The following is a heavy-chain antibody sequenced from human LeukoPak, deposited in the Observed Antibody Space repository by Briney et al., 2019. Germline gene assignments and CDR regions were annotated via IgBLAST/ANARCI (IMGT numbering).Heavy chain of an antibody. CDR1: GFSLTTSGVG. CDR2: IYWDDDK. Sequence: SGPTLVNPTQTLTLTCTFSGFSLTTSGVGVGWIRQPPGKALEWLALIYWDDDKRYSPSLNSRLTITKDTSKNQVVLTMTNMDPVDTATYYCAHSDRDHDILTGYYTYYYFDYWGQGTLVTVSS. J-gene: IGHJ4*02. D-gene: IGHD3-9*01. V-gene: IGHV2-5*02. CDR3: AHSDRDHDILTGYYTYYYFDY.